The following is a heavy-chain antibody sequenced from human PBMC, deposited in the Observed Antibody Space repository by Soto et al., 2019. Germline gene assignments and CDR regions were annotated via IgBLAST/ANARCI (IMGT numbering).Heavy chain of an antibody. CDR1: GGSISSYY. V-gene: IGHV4-59*01. J-gene: IGHJ4*02. D-gene: IGHD5-12*01. Sequence: SETLSLTCTVSGGSISSYYWSWIRQPPGKGLEWIGYIYYSGSTNYNPSLKSRVTISVDTSKNQFSLKLSSVTAADTAVYYCAREGRWLQMGGFDYWGQGTLVTVSS. CDR3: AREGRWLQMGGFDY. CDR2: IYYSGST.